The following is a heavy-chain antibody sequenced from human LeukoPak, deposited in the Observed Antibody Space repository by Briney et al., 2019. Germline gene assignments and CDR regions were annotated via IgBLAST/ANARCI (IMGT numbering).Heavy chain of an antibody. CDR3: ARRDSSGYYVY. D-gene: IGHD3-22*01. J-gene: IGHJ4*02. V-gene: IGHV4-59*08. CDR2: IYYSGST. Sequence: SETLSLTCTVSGGSISSYYWSWIRQSPGKGLEWIGYIYYSGSTNYNPSLKSRVTISVDTPKNQLSLKLSSVTAADTAVYYCARRDSSGYYVYWGQGTLVTVSS. CDR1: GGSISSYY.